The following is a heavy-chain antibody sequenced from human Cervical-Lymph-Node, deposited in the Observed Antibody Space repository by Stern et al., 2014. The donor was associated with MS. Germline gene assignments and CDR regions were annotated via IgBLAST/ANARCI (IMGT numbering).Heavy chain of an antibody. Sequence: QVQLQESGPGLVKPSQTLSLICTVSGDSISSGGYYWSWIRQLPGKGLEWIGYIYYSGSTYYNPSLKSRVTISIDTSKNQFSLNLSSVTAADTAVYYCARASHVGPFDPWGKGALVTVSA. CDR1: GDSISSGGYY. V-gene: IGHV4-31*03. CDR3: ARASHVGPFDP. CDR2: IYYSGST. D-gene: IGHD1-26*01. J-gene: IGHJ5*02.